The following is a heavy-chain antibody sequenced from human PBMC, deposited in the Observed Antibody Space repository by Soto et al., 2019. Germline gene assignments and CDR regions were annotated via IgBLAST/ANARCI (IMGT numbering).Heavy chain of an antibody. CDR2: ISYDGSNK. J-gene: IGHJ4*02. D-gene: IGHD1-26*01. CDR3: AKDRVGATDY. V-gene: IGHV3-30*18. Sequence: LRLSCAASGFTFSSYGMHWVRQAPGKGLEWVAVISYDGSNKYYADSVKGRFTISRDHSKNTLYLQMNSLRAEDTAVYYCAKDRVGATDYWGQGTLVTVSS. CDR1: GFTFSSYG.